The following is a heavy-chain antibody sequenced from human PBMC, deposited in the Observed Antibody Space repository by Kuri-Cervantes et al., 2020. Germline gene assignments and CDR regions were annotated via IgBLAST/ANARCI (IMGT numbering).Heavy chain of an antibody. Sequence: GSLRLSCTVSGGSISSYYWSWIRQPAGKGLEWIGRIYTSGSTNYNPSLKSRVTMSVDTSKNQFSLKLSSVTAADTAVYYCARVGRLGQARGGSWFDPWGQGTLVTVSS. D-gene: IGHD3-10*01. V-gene: IGHV4-4*07. J-gene: IGHJ5*02. CDR3: ARVGRLGQARGGSWFDP. CDR1: GGSISSYY. CDR2: IYTSGST.